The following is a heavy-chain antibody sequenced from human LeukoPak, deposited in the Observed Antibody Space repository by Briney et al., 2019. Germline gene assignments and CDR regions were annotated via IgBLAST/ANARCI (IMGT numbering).Heavy chain of an antibody. Sequence: PSETLSLTCTVSGGSISSSGYYWGWIRQPPGKGLEWIGSISYSGSTYHNSSLKSRVTISVDTSKNQFSLKLSSVTAADTAVYYCAREDGSGKHFDYWGQGTLVTVSS. CDR1: GGSISSSGYY. J-gene: IGHJ4*02. CDR3: AREDGSGKHFDY. CDR2: ISYSGST. D-gene: IGHD3-10*01. V-gene: IGHV4-39*07.